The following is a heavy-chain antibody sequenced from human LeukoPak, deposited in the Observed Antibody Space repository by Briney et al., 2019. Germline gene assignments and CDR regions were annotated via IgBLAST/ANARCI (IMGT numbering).Heavy chain of an antibody. CDR2: IYYSGST. J-gene: IGHJ5*02. CDR3: AREIQYCSGGSCYDWFDP. CDR1: GGSISSYY. D-gene: IGHD2-15*01. V-gene: IGHV4-59*01. Sequence: PSETLSLTCTVSGGSISSYYWSWIRQPPGKGLEWIGYIYYSGSTNYNPSLKSRVTISVDTSKNQFSLKLSSVTAADTAVYYCAREIQYCSGGSCYDWFDPWGQGTLVTVSS.